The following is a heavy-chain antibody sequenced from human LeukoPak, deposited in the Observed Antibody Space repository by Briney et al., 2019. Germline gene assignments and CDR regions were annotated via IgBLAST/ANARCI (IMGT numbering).Heavy chain of an antibody. J-gene: IGHJ4*02. CDR3: AKDLAAAGDY. Sequence: GASVKVSCKASGCTFSSYAISWVRQAPGQGLEWMGGIIPIFGTANYAQKFQGRVTITTDESKSTAYMELSSLRSEDTAVYYCAKDLAAAGDYWGQGTLVTVSS. CDR2: IIPIFGTA. V-gene: IGHV1-69*05. D-gene: IGHD6-13*01. CDR1: GCTFSSYA.